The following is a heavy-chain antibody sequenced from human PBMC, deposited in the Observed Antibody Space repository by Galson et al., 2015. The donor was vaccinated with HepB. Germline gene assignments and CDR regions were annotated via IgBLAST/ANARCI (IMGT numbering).Heavy chain of an antibody. V-gene: IGHV3-48*02. Sequence: SLRLSCAASGFTFSSYGMNWVRQAPGKGLEWVSYISSSNNTIYYADSVKGRFIISRDNAKNSLFLQMNSLRDEDTAVYYCARGRGYSYGYSDYWGQGTLVTVSS. D-gene: IGHD5-18*01. CDR3: ARGRGYSYGYSDY. CDR2: ISSSNNTI. CDR1: GFTFSSYG. J-gene: IGHJ4*02.